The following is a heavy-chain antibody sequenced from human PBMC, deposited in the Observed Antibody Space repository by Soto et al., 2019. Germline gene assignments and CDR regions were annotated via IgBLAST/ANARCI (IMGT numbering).Heavy chain of an antibody. CDR2: ISWDGGST. V-gene: IGHV3-43*01. Sequence: PGGSLRLSCAASGFTFDDYTMHWVRQTPGKGLEWVSLISWDGGSTYYADSLKGRFTISRDNSKNSLYLQMNSLRTEDTALYYCARDNWFGNHYHYGMDVWGQGTTVTVSS. D-gene: IGHD3-10*01. CDR3: ARDNWFGNHYHYGMDV. J-gene: IGHJ6*02. CDR1: GFTFDDYT.